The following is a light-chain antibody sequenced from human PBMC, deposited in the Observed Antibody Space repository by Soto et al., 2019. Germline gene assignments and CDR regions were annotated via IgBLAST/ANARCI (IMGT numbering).Light chain of an antibody. CDR1: QSVSSY. V-gene: IGKV3-11*01. J-gene: IGKJ1*01. CDR2: EVS. Sequence: EIVLTQSPATLSLSPGERATLSCRASQSVSSYLAWYQQKPDQAPRLLIYEVSNRATGIPARFSGSRSGTDFTLTISSLEPEDFAVYYCHQGRTFGQGTKVEIK. CDR3: HQGRT.